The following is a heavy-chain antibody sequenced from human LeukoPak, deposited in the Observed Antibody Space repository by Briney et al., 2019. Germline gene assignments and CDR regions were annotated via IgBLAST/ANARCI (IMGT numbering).Heavy chain of an antibody. CDR2: IKQDGSEK. Sequence: GGSLRLSCAASGFTFSSYWMSWVRQAPGKVLEWVANIKQDGSEKYYVDSVKGRFTISRDNAKNSLYLQMNSLRAEDTAVYYCARDRYGDYVMGAFDIWGQGTMVTVSS. J-gene: IGHJ3*02. D-gene: IGHD4-17*01. V-gene: IGHV3-7*01. CDR3: ARDRYGDYVMGAFDI. CDR1: GFTFSSYW.